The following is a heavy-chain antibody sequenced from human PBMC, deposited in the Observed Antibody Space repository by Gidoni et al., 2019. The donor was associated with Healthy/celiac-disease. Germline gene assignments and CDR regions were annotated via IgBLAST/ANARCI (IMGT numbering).Heavy chain of an antibody. CDR2: ISYDGADK. D-gene: IGHD3-10*01. CDR3: ARSLRWLGDTRRDGMEV. V-gene: IGHV3-30*04. J-gene: IGHJ6*02. CDR1: GFSFNTYP. Sequence: QVQLVASGGGVVQPGRSLRLSCAASGFSFNTYPMHWVRQAPGKGLKWVAVISYDGADKFYADSVKGRFTISRDNSKNTLYVQMNSLRAEDTGVYYCARSLRWLGDTRRDGMEVWGQGTTVIVSS.